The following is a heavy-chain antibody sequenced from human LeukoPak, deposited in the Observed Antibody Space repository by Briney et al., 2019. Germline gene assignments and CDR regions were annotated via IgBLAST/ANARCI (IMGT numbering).Heavy chain of an antibody. CDR3: ARSAVAGKNWFDP. J-gene: IGHJ5*02. D-gene: IGHD6-19*01. CDR1: GFTFSNYE. Sequence: GGSLRLSCAASGFTFSNYEINWVRQAPGKGLEWVSSISSSSTYIYYADSVRGRFTISRDNAKNSLYLQMNSLRAEDTAVYYCARSAVAGKNWFDPWGQGTLVTVSS. V-gene: IGHV3-21*01. CDR2: ISSSSTYI.